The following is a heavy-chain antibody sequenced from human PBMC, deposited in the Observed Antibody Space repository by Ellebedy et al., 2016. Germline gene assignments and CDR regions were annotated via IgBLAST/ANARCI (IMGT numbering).Heavy chain of an antibody. Sequence: SGPTLVKPTQTLTLACNFPGFSLTATGVGVGWIRQPPGKPLEWLALIYWDDDKRYSPSLQSRITLTKDTSKNQVVLTLTDMNPEDTGTYYCAHTSYFYFGFDVWGQGTTVTVSS. CDR1: GFSLTATGVG. V-gene: IGHV2-5*02. CDR3: AHTSYFYFGFDV. CDR2: IYWDDDK. J-gene: IGHJ6*02.